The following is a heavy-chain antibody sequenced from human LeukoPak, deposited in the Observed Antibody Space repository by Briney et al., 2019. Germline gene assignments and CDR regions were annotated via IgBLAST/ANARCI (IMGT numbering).Heavy chain of an antibody. J-gene: IGHJ5*02. Sequence: SQTLSLTCTVSGDSISSGGYYWSWIRQPAGKGLEWIGRIYTSGSTNYNPSLKSRVILSVDTSKNQFSLKLISVTVADTAIYYCARGQGATVPQVGKNWFDPWGQGTRVTVSS. D-gene: IGHD1-26*01. CDR2: IYTSGST. CDR1: GDSISSGGYY. V-gene: IGHV4-61*02. CDR3: ARGQGATVPQVGKNWFDP.